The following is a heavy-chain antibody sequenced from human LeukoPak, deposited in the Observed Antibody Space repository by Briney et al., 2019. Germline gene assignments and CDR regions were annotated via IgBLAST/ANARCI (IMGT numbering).Heavy chain of an antibody. Sequence: PGGSLRLSCAASGFTFSSYAMSWVRQAPGKGLEWVSAISSSGGSTYYADSVKGRFTISRGNSKSTLYLQMNSLRAEDTAVYYCAKGFVAAAGTLDYWGQGTLVTVSS. D-gene: IGHD6-13*01. CDR1: GFTFSSYA. CDR3: AKGFVAAAGTLDY. V-gene: IGHV3-23*01. J-gene: IGHJ4*02. CDR2: ISSSGGST.